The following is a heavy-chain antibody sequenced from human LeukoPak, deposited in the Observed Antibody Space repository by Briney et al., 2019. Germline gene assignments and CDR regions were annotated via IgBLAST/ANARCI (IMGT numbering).Heavy chain of an antibody. D-gene: IGHD3-3*01. CDR1: GFAFSTYW. CDR2: IKQDGSVK. Sequence: QAGGSLRLSCAASGFAFSTYWMDWVRQAPGEGLGWVGNIKQDGSVKHYVDSVRGRFTISRDNARNSVYLQMNALRVEDTAVYYCTRDFVFWGEGTVVTASS. CDR3: TRDFVF. J-gene: IGHJ4*02. V-gene: IGHV3-7*01.